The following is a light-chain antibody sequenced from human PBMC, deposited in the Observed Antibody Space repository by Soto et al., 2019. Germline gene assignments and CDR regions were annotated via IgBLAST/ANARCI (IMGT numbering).Light chain of an antibody. CDR3: SSYTSSSILVV. V-gene: IGLV2-14*01. J-gene: IGLJ2*01. CDR1: SSDVGGYNY. Sequence: QSALTQPASVSGSPGQSITIYCTGTSSDVGGYNYVSWYQQHPGKAPKLMIYDVTNRPSGVSNRFSGSKSGNTASLTISGLQAEDEADYYCSSYTSSSILVVFGGGTKLTVL. CDR2: DVT.